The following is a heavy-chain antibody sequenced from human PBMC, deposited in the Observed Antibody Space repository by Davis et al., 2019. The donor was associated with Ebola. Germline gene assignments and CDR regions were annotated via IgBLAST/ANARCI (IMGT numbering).Heavy chain of an antibody. Sequence: SETLSLTCAVYGGSFSGHYWSWIRQPPGKGLEWIGEINHSGSTNYNPSLKSRVTISVDTSKNQFSLKLSSVTAADTAVYYCARGLTWSSGWYGIWFDPWGQGTLVTVSS. CDR1: GGSFSGHY. D-gene: IGHD6-19*01. CDR3: ARGLTWSSGWYGIWFDP. CDR2: INHSGST. J-gene: IGHJ5*02. V-gene: IGHV4-34*01.